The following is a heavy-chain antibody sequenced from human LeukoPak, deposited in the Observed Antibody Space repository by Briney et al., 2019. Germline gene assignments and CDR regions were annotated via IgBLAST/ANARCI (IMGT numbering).Heavy chain of an antibody. D-gene: IGHD3-22*01. CDR2: IRSKANSYAT. J-gene: IGHJ4*02. Sequence: PGGSLRLSCATSGFTFSGSAIHWVRQASGKGLEWVGRIRSKANSYATTDAASVKGRFTISRVDSKNTAYLQMNSLKTEDTAVYYCTRPSYDSSVSGVVYWGQGTLVTVSS. CDR1: GFTFSGSA. V-gene: IGHV3-73*01. CDR3: TRPSYDSSVSGVVY.